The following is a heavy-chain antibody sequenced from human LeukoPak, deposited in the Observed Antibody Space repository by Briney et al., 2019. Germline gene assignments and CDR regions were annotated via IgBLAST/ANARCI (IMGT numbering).Heavy chain of an antibody. J-gene: IGHJ5*02. V-gene: IGHV4-38-2*01. Sequence: PSETLSLTCAVSGYSISSGYYWGWIRQPPGKGLEWIGGIYHSGSTYYNPSLKSRVTISVDTSKNQFSLKLSSVTAADTAVYYCARWVVELRGSWFDPWGQGTLVTVSS. CDR1: GYSISSGYY. D-gene: IGHD1-7*01. CDR2: IYHSGST. CDR3: ARWVVELRGSWFDP.